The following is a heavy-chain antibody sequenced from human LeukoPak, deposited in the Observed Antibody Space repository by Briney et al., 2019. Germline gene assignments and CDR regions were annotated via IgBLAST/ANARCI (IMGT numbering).Heavy chain of an antibody. CDR2: INPNSGGT. Sequence: ASVKVSCKASGYTFTGYYMHWVRQAPGQGLEWMGWINPNSGGTNYAQKFQGRVTMTRDTSISTAYMELSRLRSDDTAVYYCALGYCSGGCCYNRYYYYYMDVWGKGTTVTVPS. D-gene: IGHD2-15*01. V-gene: IGHV1-2*02. CDR1: GYTFTGYY. CDR3: ALGYCSGGCCYNRYYYYYMDV. J-gene: IGHJ6*03.